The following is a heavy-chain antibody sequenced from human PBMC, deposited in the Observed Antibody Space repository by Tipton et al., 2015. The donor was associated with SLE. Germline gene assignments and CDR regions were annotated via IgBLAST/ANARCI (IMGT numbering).Heavy chain of an antibody. D-gene: IGHD2-15*01. V-gene: IGHV4-31*03. CDR1: GGSVSSGGYY. CDR3: ARGKRWRVDY. J-gene: IGHJ4*02. Sequence: TLSLTCTVSGGSVSSGGYYWSWIRQHPGKGLEWIGYIYYSGSTYYNPSLKSRVTISVDTSKNQFSLKLSSVTAADTAVYYCARGKRWRVDYWGQGTLVTVSS. CDR2: IYYSGST.